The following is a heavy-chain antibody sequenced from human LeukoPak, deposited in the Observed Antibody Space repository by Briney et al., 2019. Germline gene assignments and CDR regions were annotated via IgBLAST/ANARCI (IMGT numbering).Heavy chain of an antibody. CDR1: GFTFSDHY. Sequence: GGSLRLSCAASGFTFSDHYMDWVRQAPGKGLEWVGRTRNKANSYTTEYAASVKGRFTISRDDSKNSLYLQMNSLKTEDTAVYYCARGSRDREAFDIWGQGTMVTVSS. J-gene: IGHJ3*02. V-gene: IGHV3-72*01. CDR2: TRNKANSYTT. D-gene: IGHD1-26*01. CDR3: ARGSRDREAFDI.